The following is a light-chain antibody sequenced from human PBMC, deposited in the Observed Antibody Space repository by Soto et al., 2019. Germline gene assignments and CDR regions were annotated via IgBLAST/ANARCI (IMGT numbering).Light chain of an antibody. CDR3: QHYRSAPFT. V-gene: IGKV3-20*01. Sequence: EIVLTQSPGIVSLSPGERATLACRASQSISSDHLAWYQQRPGQSPRLLIYGASSRTTGVPDRFSGSGSGTDFTLTISRLEPEDFAVYYCQHYRSAPFTFGPGTKVDIK. CDR2: GAS. CDR1: QSISSDH. J-gene: IGKJ3*01.